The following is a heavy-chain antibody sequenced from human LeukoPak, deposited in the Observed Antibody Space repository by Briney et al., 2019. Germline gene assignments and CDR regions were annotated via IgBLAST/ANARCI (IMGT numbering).Heavy chain of an antibody. V-gene: IGHV4-39*01. Sequence: PSETLSLTCTVSGGSISSSYYWGWIRQPPGKGLEWIGNIYYSGSTYYNPSLESRVTMSLDTSKNQFSLKLSSVTAADTAVYYCARAIRITMVRGVPNWFDPWGQGTLVTVSS. CDR3: ARAIRITMVRGVPNWFDP. J-gene: IGHJ5*02. CDR1: GGSISSSYY. D-gene: IGHD3-10*01. CDR2: IYYSGST.